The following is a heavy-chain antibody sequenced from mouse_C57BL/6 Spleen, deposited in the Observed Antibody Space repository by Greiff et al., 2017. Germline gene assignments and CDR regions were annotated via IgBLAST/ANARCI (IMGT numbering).Heavy chain of an antibody. Sequence: QVQLQQSGPGLVQPSQSLSITCTVSGFSLTSYGVHWVRQSPGKGLEWLGVIWRGGSTDYNAALMSRLSITKDNSKSQVFFKMNSLQADDTAIYYCAKEGDPLWYFDVWGTGTTVTVSS. CDR3: AKEGDPLWYFDV. CDR1: GFSLTSYG. D-gene: IGHD3-3*01. J-gene: IGHJ1*03. CDR2: IWRGGST. V-gene: IGHV2-5*01.